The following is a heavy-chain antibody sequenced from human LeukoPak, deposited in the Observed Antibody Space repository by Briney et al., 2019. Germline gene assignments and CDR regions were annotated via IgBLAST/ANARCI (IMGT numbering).Heavy chain of an antibody. V-gene: IGHV4-59*08. Sequence: PSETLSLTCTVSTVSISGSYWSWIRQPPGRGREGFGYISDTGSKNYNPSLRSRLTISGDTSKNQFSLQVTFVTAADTAVYYCARHKRDFWSGPEFDDWGQGTLVTVSP. D-gene: IGHD3-3*01. CDR2: ISDTGSK. CDR3: ARHKRDFWSGPEFDD. CDR1: TVSISGSY. J-gene: IGHJ4*02.